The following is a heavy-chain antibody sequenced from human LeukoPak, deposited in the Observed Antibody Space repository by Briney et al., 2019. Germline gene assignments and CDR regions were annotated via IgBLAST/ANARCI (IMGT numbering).Heavy chain of an antibody. Sequence: GGSLRLSCVTSGFTFNDYAMGWVRQAPGKGLEWVSVISGAGRSIYYADSVKGRFSISRDNSKNTLYLQMNSLRAEDTAVYYCAKRSGGPSPFDYWGQGALVTVSS. J-gene: IGHJ4*02. V-gene: IGHV3-23*01. CDR2: ISGAGRSI. D-gene: IGHD3-3*01. CDR1: GFTFNDYA. CDR3: AKRSGGPSPFDY.